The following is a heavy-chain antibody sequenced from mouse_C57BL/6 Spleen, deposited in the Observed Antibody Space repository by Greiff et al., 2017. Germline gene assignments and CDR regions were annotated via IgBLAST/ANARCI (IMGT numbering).Heavy chain of an antibody. CDR1: GYTFTSYT. Sequence: VQLQQSGAELARPGASVKMSCKASGYTFTSYTMHWVKQRPGQGLEWIGYINPSSGYTKYNQKFKDKATLTADKSSSTAYMQLSSLTSEDSAVYYCASHDGYYDAMDYWGQGTSVTVSS. CDR3: ASHDGYYDAMDY. CDR2: INPSSGYT. D-gene: IGHD2-3*01. V-gene: IGHV1-4*01. J-gene: IGHJ4*01.